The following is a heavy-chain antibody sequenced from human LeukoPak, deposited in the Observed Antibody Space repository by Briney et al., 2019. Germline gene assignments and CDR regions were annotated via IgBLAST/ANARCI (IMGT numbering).Heavy chain of an antibody. CDR2: IYSGGST. CDR3: ARRDDYGDYVSDY. CDR1: GFTVSSNY. J-gene: IGHJ4*02. Sequence: GGSLRLSCAASGFTVSSNYMSWVRQAPGKGLEWVSVIYSGGSTYYADSVKGRFTISRDNSKNTLYLQMNSLRAEDTAVYYCARRDDYGDYVSDYWGQGTLVTVSS. V-gene: IGHV3-66*04. D-gene: IGHD4-17*01.